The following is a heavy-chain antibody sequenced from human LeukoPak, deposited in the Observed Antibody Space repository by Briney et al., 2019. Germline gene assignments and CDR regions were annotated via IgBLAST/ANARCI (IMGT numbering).Heavy chain of an antibody. CDR2: ISSSGSTI. CDR1: GFTFSSYE. J-gene: IGHJ4*02. Sequence: GGSLRLSCAASGFTFSSYEMNWVRQAPGKELEWVSYISSSGSTIYYADSVKGRFTISRDNAKNSLYLQMNSLRAEDTAVYYCARGYCGGGSCYSGYYFDYWGQGTLVTVSS. D-gene: IGHD2-15*01. CDR3: ARGYCGGGSCYSGYYFDY. V-gene: IGHV3-48*03.